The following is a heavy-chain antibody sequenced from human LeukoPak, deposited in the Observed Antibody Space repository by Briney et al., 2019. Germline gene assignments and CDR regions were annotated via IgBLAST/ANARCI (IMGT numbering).Heavy chain of an antibody. Sequence: GGSLRLSCKASGFTFSSYAMNWVRQAPGKGLEWVAVISYDGSNKYYADSVKGRFTISRDNSKNTLYLQMNSLRAEDTAVYYCARDAYSSSSSIDYWGQGTLVTVSS. J-gene: IGHJ4*02. V-gene: IGHV3-30-3*01. CDR3: ARDAYSSSSSIDY. D-gene: IGHD6-6*01. CDR2: ISYDGSNK. CDR1: GFTFSSYA.